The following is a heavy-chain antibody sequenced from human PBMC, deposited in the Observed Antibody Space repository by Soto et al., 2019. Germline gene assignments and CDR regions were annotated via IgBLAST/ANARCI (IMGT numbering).Heavy chain of an antibody. CDR2: ISYDGSNK. CDR1: GFTFSSYA. J-gene: IGHJ4*02. V-gene: IGHV3-30-3*01. D-gene: IGHD5-18*01. CDR3: ARGSLDTAMVRNGYFDY. Sequence: GGSLRLSCAASGFTFSSYAMHWVHQAPGKGLEWVAVISYDGSNKYYADSVKGRFTISRDNSKNTLYLQMNSLRAEDTAVYYCARGSLDTAMVRNGYFDYWGQGTLVTVSS.